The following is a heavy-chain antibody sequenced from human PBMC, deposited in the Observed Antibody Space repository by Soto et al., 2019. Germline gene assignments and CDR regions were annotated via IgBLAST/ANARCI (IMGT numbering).Heavy chain of an antibody. CDR3: PREGTAFVVVIAGLAV. CDR2: ISSRSSYI. J-gene: IGHJ6*04. Sequence: GGSLRLSCEASGFPFSSYTMNWVRQAPGKGLEWVSSISSRSSYIYYADSMKGRFTISRENAKNSLNLQMNSLTAEDTAVYYCPREGTAFVVVIAGLAVWGKGTTFT. V-gene: IGHV3-21*01. D-gene: IGHD3-3*01. CDR1: GFPFSSYT.